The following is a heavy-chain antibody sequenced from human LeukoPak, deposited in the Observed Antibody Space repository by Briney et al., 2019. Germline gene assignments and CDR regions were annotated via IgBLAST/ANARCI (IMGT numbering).Heavy chain of an antibody. CDR3: ARGDIVVVVAATPIFADY. CDR1: GYTFTIYG. J-gene: IGHJ4*02. Sequence: ASVKVSCKASGYTFTIYGISWVRQAPGQGLEWMGWISAYNGNTNYAQKLQGRVTMTTDTSTSTAYMELRSLRSDDTAVYYCARGDIVVVVAATPIFADYWGQGTLVTVSS. V-gene: IGHV1-18*01. D-gene: IGHD2-15*01. CDR2: ISAYNGNT.